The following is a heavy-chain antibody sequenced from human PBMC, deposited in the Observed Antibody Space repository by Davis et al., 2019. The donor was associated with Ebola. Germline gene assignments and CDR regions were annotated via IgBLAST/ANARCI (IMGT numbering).Heavy chain of an antibody. V-gene: IGHV3-30*03. CDR3: ARDIGYSDGWPDYYYYGMDV. CDR2: ISYDGSNK. Sequence: SCAASGFTFSSYGMHWVRQAPGKGLEWVAVISYDGSNKYYADSVKGRFTISRDNSKNTLYLQMNSLRAEDTAVYYCARDIGYSDGWPDYYYYGMDVWGQGTTVTVSS. D-gene: IGHD6-19*01. J-gene: IGHJ6*02. CDR1: GFTFSSYG.